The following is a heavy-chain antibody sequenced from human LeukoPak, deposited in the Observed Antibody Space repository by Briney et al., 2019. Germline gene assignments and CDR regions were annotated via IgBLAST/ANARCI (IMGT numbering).Heavy chain of an antibody. J-gene: IGHJ4*02. CDR2: ITTKAYGETA. CDR3: LRALAHTVGNWYFDY. V-gene: IGHV3-49*04. CDR1: GFTFCDNP. Sequence: GRSLRLSCTTSGFTFCDNPMSWVRQAPGKGLEWLTFITTKAYGETAEYAASVKGRFTISRDDSNGVAYLQMSSLKVDGSGSHFFLRALAHTVGNWYFDYSGQGTLVTVSS. D-gene: IGHD1-1*01.